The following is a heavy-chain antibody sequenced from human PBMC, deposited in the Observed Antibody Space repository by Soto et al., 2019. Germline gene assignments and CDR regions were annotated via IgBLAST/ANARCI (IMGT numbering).Heavy chain of an antibody. CDR3: ARDKDWAFDY. J-gene: IGHJ4*02. D-gene: IGHD3-9*01. V-gene: IGHV3-48*03. CDR2: IFTTGTTM. CDR1: GFTFSSYS. Sequence: GGSLRLSCVASGFTFSSYSIVWVRQVPGKGLEWVSYIFTTGTTMYYADSVNGRFTVSRDNARNSVFLLLNSLRAEDTAIYYCARDKDWAFDYWGQGTLVTVSS.